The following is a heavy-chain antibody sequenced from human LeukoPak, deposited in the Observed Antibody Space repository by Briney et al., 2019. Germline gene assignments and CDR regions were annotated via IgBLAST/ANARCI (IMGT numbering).Heavy chain of an antibody. D-gene: IGHD3-22*01. CDR3: ARDQNYYDSSGYYYVRAFDI. Sequence: SETLSLTCAVYGGSFSGYYWSWIRQPPGKGLEWIGEINHSGSTDYNPSLKSRVTISVDTSKNQFSLKLSSVTAADTAVYYCARDQNYYDSSGYYYVRAFDIWGQGTMVTVSS. CDR2: INHSGST. CDR1: GGSFSGYY. V-gene: IGHV4-34*01. J-gene: IGHJ3*02.